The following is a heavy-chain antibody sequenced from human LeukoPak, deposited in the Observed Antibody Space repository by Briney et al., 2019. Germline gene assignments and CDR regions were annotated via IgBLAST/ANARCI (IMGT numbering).Heavy chain of an antibody. CDR2: ISWDSDSI. D-gene: IGHD3-22*01. V-gene: IGHV3-9*01. CDR1: GFTFDDYA. CDR3: AKGATGDPSSSGY. J-gene: IGHJ1*01. Sequence: GGSLRLSCAASGFTFDDYAMHWVRQAPGKGLERVSGISWDSDSIGYADSVKGRFTISSDNGKNSLYLQMNSLRTKDTALYYCAKGATGDPSSSGYWGQGTLVTVSS.